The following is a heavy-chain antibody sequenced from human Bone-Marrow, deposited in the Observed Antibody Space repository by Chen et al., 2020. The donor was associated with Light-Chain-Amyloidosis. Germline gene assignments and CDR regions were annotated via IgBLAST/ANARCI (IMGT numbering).Heavy chain of an antibody. J-gene: IGHJ6*02. CDR1: GGTFSSYA. Sequence: QVQLVQSGAEVKKPVSSVKDSCKASGGTFSSYAIIWVRLAPGQGLEWMGGIIPIFGTANYAQKFQGRVTITADESTSTAYMELSSLRSEDTAVYYCARPDLGIVGATMAYYYGMDVWGQGTTVTVSS. CDR2: IIPIFGTA. V-gene: IGHV1-69*01. CDR3: ARPDLGIVGATMAYYYGMDV. D-gene: IGHD1-26*01.